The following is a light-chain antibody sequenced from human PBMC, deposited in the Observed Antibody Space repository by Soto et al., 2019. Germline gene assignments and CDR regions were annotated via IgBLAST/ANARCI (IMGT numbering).Light chain of an antibody. CDR1: QSVRTY. CDR2: GAS. V-gene: IGKV3-11*01. Sequence: EIVLTQSPVTLSLSPGERATLSCRASQSVRTYLAWYQVKPGQAPRLLIHGASTRAAGIPARFSGSGSGTDFTLTISSLEPEDFALYYCQQRNNWPPITFGQGTRLEIK. CDR3: QQRNNWPPIT. J-gene: IGKJ5*01.